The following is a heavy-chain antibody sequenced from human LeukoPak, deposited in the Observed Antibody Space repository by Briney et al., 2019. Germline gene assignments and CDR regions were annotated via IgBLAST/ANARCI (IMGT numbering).Heavy chain of an antibody. V-gene: IGHV3-30*18. J-gene: IGHJ6*02. Sequence: GRSLGLSCAASGFSFSTYGMHWVRQAPGKGLEWVSGISFGGTNKYYADSVKGRFTISRDNTKNTLYLQMNSLRADDTAVYYCAKEAPPYGSGRGGAMDVWGQGTTVTVSS. D-gene: IGHD3-10*01. CDR2: ISFGGTNK. CDR3: AKEAPPYGSGRGGAMDV. CDR1: GFSFSTYG.